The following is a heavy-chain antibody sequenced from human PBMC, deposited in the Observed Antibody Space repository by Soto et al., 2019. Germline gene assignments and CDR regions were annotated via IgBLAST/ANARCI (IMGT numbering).Heavy chain of an antibody. V-gene: IGHV1-69*01. Sequence: QVQLVQSGAEVKKPGSSVKVSCKASGGTFSSYAISWVRQAPGQGREWMGGIIPIPGTANYAQKFQGRVTITADEATSTAYMELSSLRSEDTAVYYCARSQGSSTSLEIYYYYYYGMEVGGQGTTVTVSS. CDR3: ARSQGSSTSLEIYYYYYYGMEV. CDR2: IIPIPGTA. D-gene: IGHD2-2*01. CDR1: GGTFSSYA. J-gene: IGHJ6*02.